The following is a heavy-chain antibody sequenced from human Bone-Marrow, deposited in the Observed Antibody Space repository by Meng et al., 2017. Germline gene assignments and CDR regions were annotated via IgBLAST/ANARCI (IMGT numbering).Heavy chain of an antibody. Sequence: GGSLRLSCAASGFTFSRYEVNWVRQAPGRGLEWVANINKDGSEKSYVDSVKGRFTISRDNANDSLFLQMNSLRVEDTAVYYCARGEVNSSGWYVSYYYYYGMDVWGQGTTVTVSS. D-gene: IGHD6-19*01. J-gene: IGHJ6*02. CDR2: INKDGSEK. V-gene: IGHV3-7*01. CDR1: GFTFSRYE. CDR3: ARGEVNSSGWYVSYYYYYGMDV.